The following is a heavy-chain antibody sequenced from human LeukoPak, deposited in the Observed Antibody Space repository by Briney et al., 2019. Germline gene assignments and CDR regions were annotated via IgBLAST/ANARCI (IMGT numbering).Heavy chain of an antibody. V-gene: IGHV1-46*01. D-gene: IGHD2-21*02. CDR1: GGTFSSYA. CDR2: INPSAGST. Sequence: ASVKVSCKASGGTFSSYAISWVRQAPGQGLEWMGIINPSAGSTVYAQKFQGRVTMTRDMSTSTVYMELSSLRSDDTAVYYCARDFLFVVVTALNAFDIWGQGTMVTVSS. J-gene: IGHJ3*02. CDR3: ARDFLFVVVTALNAFDI.